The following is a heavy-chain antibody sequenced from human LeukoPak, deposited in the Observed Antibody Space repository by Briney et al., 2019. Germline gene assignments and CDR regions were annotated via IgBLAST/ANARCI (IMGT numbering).Heavy chain of an antibody. V-gene: IGHV3-9*03. J-gene: IGHJ6*03. CDR2: ISWNSYSI. Sequence: GGSLRLSCAASGFTFDDYAMHWVRQAPGKGLEWVSGISWNSYSIGYADSVKGRFTISRDNAKNSLYLQMNSLRAEDMAFYYCAKGLRVVTIYYYYYMDVWGKGTTVTVSS. CDR3: AKGLRVVTIYYYYYMDV. CDR1: GFTFDDYA. D-gene: IGHD3-22*01.